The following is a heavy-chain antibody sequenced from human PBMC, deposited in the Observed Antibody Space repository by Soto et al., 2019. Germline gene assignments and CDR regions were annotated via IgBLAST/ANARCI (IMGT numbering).Heavy chain of an antibody. CDR2: INPNSGGT. CDR3: ARGPQVDDFWSWLLLSGENWFDP. V-gene: IGHV1-2*04. Sequence: QVQLVQSGAEVKKTGASVKVSCKASGYTFTGYYMHWVRQAPGQGLEWMGWINPNSGGTNYAQKFQGWVTMTRDTSISTAYMELSRLRSDDTAVYYCARGPQVDDFWSWLLLSGENWFDPWGQGTLVTVSS. CDR1: GYTFTGYY. J-gene: IGHJ5*02. D-gene: IGHD3-3*01.